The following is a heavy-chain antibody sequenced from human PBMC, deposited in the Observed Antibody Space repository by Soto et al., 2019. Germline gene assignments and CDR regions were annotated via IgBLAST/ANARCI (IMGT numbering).Heavy chain of an antibody. CDR2: IYYGGTT. Sequence: QVQLQESGPGLVKPSQTLSLTCTVSGGSINSDDYYWSWIRQHPGKGLEWIGYIYYGGTTYYNPSFKSRVTIPVGTSKNEFSLKLTSVTAADTAVYYCARDLFDYGRNSKTFDVWGRGTLVTVSS. J-gene: IGHJ2*01. D-gene: IGHD4-17*01. V-gene: IGHV4-31*03. CDR3: ARDLFDYGRNSKTFDV. CDR1: GGSINSDDYY.